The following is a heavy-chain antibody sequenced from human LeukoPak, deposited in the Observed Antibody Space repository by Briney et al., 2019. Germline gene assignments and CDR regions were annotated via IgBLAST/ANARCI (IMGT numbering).Heavy chain of an antibody. CDR2: IYYSGST. V-gene: IGHV4-59*01. J-gene: IGHJ4*02. CDR1: GGSIGSCY. CDR3: ARDGPYYYGSGSYL. Sequence: SETLSLTCTVSGGSIGSCYWSWIRQPPGKGLEWIGYIYYSGSTNYNPSLKSRVTISVDTSKNQFSLKLSSVTAADTAVYYCARDGPYYYGSGSYLWGQGTLVTVSS. D-gene: IGHD3-10*01.